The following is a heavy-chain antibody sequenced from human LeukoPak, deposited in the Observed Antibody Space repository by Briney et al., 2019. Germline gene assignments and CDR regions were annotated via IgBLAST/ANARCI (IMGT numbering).Heavy chain of an antibody. CDR3: ASSPIAVAGSGYY. J-gene: IGHJ4*02. CDR1: GGTFSSYA. Sequence: SVKVSCKASGGTFSSYAISWVRQAPGQGLEWMGGIIPIFGTANYAQNFQGRVTITADKSTSTAYMELSSLRSEDTAVYYCASSPIAVAGSGYYWGQGTLVTVSS. CDR2: IIPIFGTA. V-gene: IGHV1-69*06. D-gene: IGHD6-19*01.